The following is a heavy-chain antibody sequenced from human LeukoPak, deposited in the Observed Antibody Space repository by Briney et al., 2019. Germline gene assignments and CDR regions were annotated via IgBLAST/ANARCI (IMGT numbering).Heavy chain of an antibody. V-gene: IGHV4-61*02. CDR2: IYTSGST. Sequence: SETLSLTCTVSGGSISSGGYYWSWIRQPAGKGLEWIGRIYTSGSTNYNPSLKSRVTISVDTSKNQFSLKLSSVTAADTAVYYCARDATWDAFDIWGQGTMVTVSS. CDR3: ARDATWDAFDI. J-gene: IGHJ3*02. CDR1: GGSISSGGYY.